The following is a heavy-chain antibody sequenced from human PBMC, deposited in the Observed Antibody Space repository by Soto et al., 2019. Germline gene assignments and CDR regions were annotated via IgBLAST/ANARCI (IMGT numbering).Heavy chain of an antibody. CDR2: IDPSDSYT. V-gene: IGHV5-10-1*01. J-gene: IGHJ6*02. Sequence: LGESLKISCKGSGYSFTSYWISWVRQMPGKGLEWMGRIDPSDSYTNYSPSFQGHVTISADKSISTAYLQWSSLKASDTAMYYCARHRIAAAGTGGYGMDVWGQGTTVTAP. CDR1: GYSFTSYW. D-gene: IGHD6-13*01. CDR3: ARHRIAAAGTGGYGMDV.